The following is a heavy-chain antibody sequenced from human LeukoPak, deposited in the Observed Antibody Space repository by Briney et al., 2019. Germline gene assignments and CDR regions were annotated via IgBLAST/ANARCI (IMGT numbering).Heavy chain of an antibody. CDR3: ARVWVVGYSYGTFDY. V-gene: IGHV4-39*07. J-gene: IGHJ4*02. CDR1: GGSISSSSYY. CDR2: IYYSGST. Sequence: PSETLSLTCTVSGGSISSSSYYWGWIRQPPGKGLEWIGSIYYSGSTYYNPSLKSRVTISVDTSKNQFSLKLSSVTAADTAVYYCARVWVVGYSYGTFDYWGQGTLVTVSS. D-gene: IGHD5-18*01.